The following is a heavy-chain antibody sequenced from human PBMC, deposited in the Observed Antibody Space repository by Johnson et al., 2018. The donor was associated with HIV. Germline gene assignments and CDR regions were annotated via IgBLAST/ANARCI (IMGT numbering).Heavy chain of an antibody. CDR3: EREVYAHDAFDI. CDR2: ISYDGSNK. V-gene: IGHV3-30-3*01. Sequence: VQLVESGGGVVQPGGSLRLSCAASGFTFSSYAMHWVRQAPGKGLEWVAVISYDGSNKYYADSVKGRFTIYRDNSKKTLYLQMNSLRPEDTAVYYCEREVYAHDAFDIWGQGTMVTVSS. J-gene: IGHJ3*02. D-gene: IGHD3-16*01. CDR1: GFTFSSYA.